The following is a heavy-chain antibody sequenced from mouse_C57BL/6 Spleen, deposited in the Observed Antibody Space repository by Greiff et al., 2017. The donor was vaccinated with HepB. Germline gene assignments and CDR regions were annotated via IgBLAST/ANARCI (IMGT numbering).Heavy chain of an antibody. Sequence: VMLVESGPELVKPGASVKLSCKASGYTFTSYDINWVKQRPGQGLEWIGWIYPRDGSTKYNEKFKGKATLTVDTSSSTAYMELHSLTSEDSAVYFCARGDYDYDGGYAMDYWGQGTSVTVSS. CDR2: IYPRDGST. CDR3: ARGDYDYDGGYAMDY. D-gene: IGHD2-4*01. J-gene: IGHJ4*01. V-gene: IGHV1-85*01. CDR1: GYTFTSYD.